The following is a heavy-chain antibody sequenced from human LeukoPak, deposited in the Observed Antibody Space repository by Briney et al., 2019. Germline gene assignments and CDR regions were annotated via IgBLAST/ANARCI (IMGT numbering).Heavy chain of an antibody. CDR3: ARGGHYDILTGYEAFDI. Sequence: PSETLSLTCTVSGGSISSGDYYWSWIRQPPGKGLEWIGYIYYSGSTYYNPSLKSRVTISVDTSENQFSLKLSSVTAADTAVYYCARGGHYDILTGYEAFDIWGQGTMVTVSS. D-gene: IGHD3-9*01. CDR2: IYYSGST. J-gene: IGHJ3*02. V-gene: IGHV4-30-4*01. CDR1: GGSISSGDYY.